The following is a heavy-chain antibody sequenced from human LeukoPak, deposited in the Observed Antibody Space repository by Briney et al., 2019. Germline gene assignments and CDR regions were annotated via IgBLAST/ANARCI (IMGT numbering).Heavy chain of an antibody. CDR3: ARSEYSSSWYPSYYYYMDV. Sequence: GASVKVSCKASGYTFTSYDINWVRQATEQGLEWMGWMNPNSGDTGYAQKFQGRVTMTRNTSISTAYMELSSLRSEDTAVYYCARSEYSSSWYPSYYYYMDVWGKGTTVTVSS. D-gene: IGHD6-13*01. CDR2: MNPNSGDT. V-gene: IGHV1-8*01. J-gene: IGHJ6*03. CDR1: GYTFTSYD.